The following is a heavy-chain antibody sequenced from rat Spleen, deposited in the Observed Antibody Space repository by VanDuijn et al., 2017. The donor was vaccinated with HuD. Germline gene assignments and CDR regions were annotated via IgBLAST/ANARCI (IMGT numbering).Heavy chain of an antibody. V-gene: IGHV5-36*01. CDR2: INWGGSST. Sequence: EVELVESGGGLVQPGRSLKLSCVASGFTFDDYGMAWVRQTPKNGLEWVASINWGGSSTYYPDNVKGRFTVSRDNAKNVLYLQMNNLRSDDTAIYYCARDQTTEGMDYWGQGVMVTVSS. J-gene: IGHJ2*01. D-gene: IGHD1-11*01. CDR3: ARDQTTEGMDY. CDR1: GFTFDDYG.